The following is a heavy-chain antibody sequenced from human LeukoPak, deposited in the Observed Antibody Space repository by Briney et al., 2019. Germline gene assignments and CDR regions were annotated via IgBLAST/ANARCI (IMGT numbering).Heavy chain of an antibody. CDR2: IIPIFGTA. Sequence: SVKVSCKASGGTFSSYAISWVRQAPGQGLEWMGGIIPIFGTANYAQKFQGRVTITADESTSTAYMEMSSLRSEDTAVYYCARENWGSGYYFDYWGRGTLVTVSS. D-gene: IGHD7-27*01. J-gene: IGHJ4*02. CDR1: GGTFSSYA. CDR3: ARENWGSGYYFDY. V-gene: IGHV1-69*01.